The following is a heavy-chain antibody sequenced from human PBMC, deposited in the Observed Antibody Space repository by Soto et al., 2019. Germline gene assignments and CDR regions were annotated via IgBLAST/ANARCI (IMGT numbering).Heavy chain of an antibody. J-gene: IGHJ5*02. D-gene: IGHD3-22*01. CDR1: GGSISNDNYY. V-gene: IGHV4-30-4*01. CDR2: IYYSGST. CDR3: ARAAAHSPYYNTSYYFER. Sequence: SETLSLTCTVSGGSISNDNYYWSWIRQPPGKGLEWIGYIYYSGSTYYNPSLKSRLTISVDPSKNQFSLKLSSVTAADTAVYYCARAAAHSPYYNTSYYFERWGQGTLVTVSS.